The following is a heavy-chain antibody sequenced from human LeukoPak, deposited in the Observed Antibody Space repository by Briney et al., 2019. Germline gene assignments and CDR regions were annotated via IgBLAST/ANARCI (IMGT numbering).Heavy chain of an antibody. D-gene: IGHD2/OR15-2a*01. CDR2: IFYDGSNK. CDR3: ARDQALYFSYGDY. V-gene: IGHV3-33*01. CDR1: GFTFSNYG. J-gene: IGHJ4*02. Sequence: GGSLRLSCAAAGFTFSNYGMHWVRQAPGKGLEWLAAIFYDGSNKYYADTVKGRFTISRDNSKNTLYLQVNSLTAEDTAVYYCARDQALYFSYGDYWGQGTLVTVSS.